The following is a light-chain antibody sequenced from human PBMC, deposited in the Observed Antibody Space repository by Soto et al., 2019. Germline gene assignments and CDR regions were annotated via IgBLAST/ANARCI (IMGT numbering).Light chain of an antibody. V-gene: IGKV1D-13*01. Sequence: AIQLTQSPSSLSASVGDRVTITCRASQGISSALAWYQQKPGKAPKLLIYDASSLESGVPSRFSGSGSGTDFTLTISSLQPEDCAPYYCQQFNNYPITFGQGTRLEIK. CDR1: QGISSA. CDR3: QQFNNYPIT. CDR2: DAS. J-gene: IGKJ5*01.